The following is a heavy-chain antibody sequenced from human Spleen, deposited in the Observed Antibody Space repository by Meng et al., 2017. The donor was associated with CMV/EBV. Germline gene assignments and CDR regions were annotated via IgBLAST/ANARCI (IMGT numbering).Heavy chain of an antibody. CDR1: EFTFSNYE. V-gene: IGHV3-48*03. CDR2: ISSSGSTI. CDR3: ARYINYDPMGMDV. Sequence: GESLKISCAASEFTFSNYEMNWVRQAPGKGLEWVSYISSSGSTIYYADSVKGRFTISRDNAKNSLSLQMNSLRAEDTAVYYFARYINYDPMGMDVWGQGTTVTVSS. D-gene: IGHD3-3*01. J-gene: IGHJ6*02.